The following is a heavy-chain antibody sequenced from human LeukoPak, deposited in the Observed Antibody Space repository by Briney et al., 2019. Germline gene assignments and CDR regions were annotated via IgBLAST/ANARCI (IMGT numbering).Heavy chain of an antibody. J-gene: IGHJ4*02. CDR1: GGSFSGYY. CDR3: ARLIQYCSSTSCYILYFDY. D-gene: IGHD2-2*02. V-gene: IGHV4-34*01. CDR2: INHSGST. Sequence: PSETLSLTCAVYGGSFSGYYWSWIRQPPGKGLEWIGEINHSGSTNYNPSLKSRVTISVDTFKNQFSLKLSSVTAADTAVYYCARLIQYCSSTSCYILYFDYWGQGTLVTVSS.